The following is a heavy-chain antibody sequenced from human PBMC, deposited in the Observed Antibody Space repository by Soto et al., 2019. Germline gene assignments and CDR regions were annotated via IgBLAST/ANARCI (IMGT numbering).Heavy chain of an antibody. CDR2: IYHSGST. CDR3: AREMGYCISTSCYQRINWFDP. D-gene: IGHD2-2*01. V-gene: IGHV4-4*02. Sequence: PSETLSLTCAVSGGSISSSNWWSWVRQPPGKGLEWIGEIYHSGSTNYNPSLKSRVTISVDKSKNQFSLKLSSVTAADTAVYYCAREMGYCISTSCYQRINWFDPWGKGTLVTVSS. CDR1: GGSISSSNW. J-gene: IGHJ5*02.